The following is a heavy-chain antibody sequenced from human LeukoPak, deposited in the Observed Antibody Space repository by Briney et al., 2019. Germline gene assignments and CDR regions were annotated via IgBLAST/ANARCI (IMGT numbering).Heavy chain of an antibody. CDR1: GGSISSSSYY. Sequence: SETLSLTCTVSGGSISSSSYYWGWIRQPPGKGLEWIGSIYYSGSTYYNPSLKSRVTISVDTSKNQFSLKLSSVTAADTAVYYCARTLYGSGSYYVDYWGQGTLVTVSS. V-gene: IGHV4-39*01. CDR3: ARTLYGSGSYYVDY. D-gene: IGHD3-10*01. CDR2: IYYSGST. J-gene: IGHJ4*02.